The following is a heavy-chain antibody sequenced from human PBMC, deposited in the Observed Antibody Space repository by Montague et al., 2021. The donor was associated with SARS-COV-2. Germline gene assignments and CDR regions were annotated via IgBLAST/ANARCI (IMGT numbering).Heavy chain of an antibody. CDR1: GVVVLSRSSD. Sequence: SETLSLTCTVSGVVVLSRSSDWDTSELQSHHELVCRLSLKKDTSYNPSLKSRLSMSVDTARNQFSLRLTSVTPADTAVYFRAGERACDVWGPGTLVTVSP. V-gene: IGHV4-61*10. CDR3: AGERACDV. D-gene: IGHD2-21*01. J-gene: IGHJ4*02. CDR2: SLKKDT.